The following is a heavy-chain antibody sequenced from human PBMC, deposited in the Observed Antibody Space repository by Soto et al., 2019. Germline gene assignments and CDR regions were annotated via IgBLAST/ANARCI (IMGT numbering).Heavy chain of an antibody. CDR3: AKDYYDSSGYYMASYYFDY. CDR2: ISGSGGIT. V-gene: IGHV3-23*01. CDR1: GFTFRSYA. D-gene: IGHD3-22*01. J-gene: IGHJ4*02. Sequence: EVQLLESGGGLVQPGGSLRLFCAASGFTFRSYAMSWVRQAPGRGLEWVSAISGSGGITYYADSVKGRFTIPRDNSKNTLYLQMNSRRAEDTAVYYCAKDYYDSSGYYMASYYFDYWGQGTLVTVSS.